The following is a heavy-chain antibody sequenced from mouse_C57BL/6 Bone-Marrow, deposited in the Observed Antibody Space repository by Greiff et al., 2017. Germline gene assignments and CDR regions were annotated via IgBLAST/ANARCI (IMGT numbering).Heavy chain of an antibody. D-gene: IGHD2-1*01. Sequence: EVKVEESGGGLVQPGGSLSLSCAASGFTFTDYYMSWVRQPPGKALEWLGFIRNKANGYTTEYSASVKGRFTISRDNSQSILYLQMNALIAEDSATYYGARSPLPYHYYAMDYWGQGTSVTVSS. CDR1: GFTFTDYY. J-gene: IGHJ4*01. CDR3: ARSPLPYHYYAMDY. V-gene: IGHV7-3*01. CDR2: IRNKANGYTT.